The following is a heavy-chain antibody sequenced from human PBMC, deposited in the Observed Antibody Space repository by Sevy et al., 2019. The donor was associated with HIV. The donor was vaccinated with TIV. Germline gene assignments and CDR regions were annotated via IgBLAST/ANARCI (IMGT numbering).Heavy chain of an antibody. V-gene: IGHV5-51*01. CDR3: ARPLYGDISYLDY. CDR1: GYSFTNDW. CDR2: IYPYDSDT. D-gene: IGHD4-17*01. J-gene: IGHJ4*02. Sequence: GESLKISCKGSGYSFTNDWIAWVRQMPGKGLELMGIIYPYDSDTRYSPSFQGRVTISADKSISTAYLQWSSLKAADTATYYCARPLYGDISYLDYWGQGTLVTVSS.